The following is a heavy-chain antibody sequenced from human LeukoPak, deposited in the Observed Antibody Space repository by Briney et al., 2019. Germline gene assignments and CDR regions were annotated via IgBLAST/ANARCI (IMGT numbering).Heavy chain of an antibody. J-gene: IGHJ4*02. D-gene: IGHD2-2*01. Sequence: GGSLRLSCAASGFTFSHYWMSWVRQAPGKGLEWVSVISTGSEVSYYADSVKGRFTISRDNSRNTLYLQMTGLRAEDTAIYYCAKGQSSTATRSFDSWGQGTLVTVSP. CDR1: GFTFSHYW. CDR3: AKGQSSTATRSFDS. CDR2: ISTGSEVS. V-gene: IGHV3-23*01.